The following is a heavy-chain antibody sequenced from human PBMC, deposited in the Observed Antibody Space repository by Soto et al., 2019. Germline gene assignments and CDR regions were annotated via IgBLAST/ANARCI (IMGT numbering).Heavy chain of an antibody. V-gene: IGHV3-21*01. Sequence: GGSLRLSCAASGFTFSSYSMNWVRQAPGKGLEWVSSISSSSSYIHYADSVKGRFTISRDNAKNSLYLQMNSLRAEDTAVYYYASAYYDILTGSRYYYMDVWGKGTTVTVSS. CDR2: ISSSSSYI. CDR3: ASAYYDILTGSRYYYMDV. D-gene: IGHD3-9*01. J-gene: IGHJ6*03. CDR1: GFTFSSYS.